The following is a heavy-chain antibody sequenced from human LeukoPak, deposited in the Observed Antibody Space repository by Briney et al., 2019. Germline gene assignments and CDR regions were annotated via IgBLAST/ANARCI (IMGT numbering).Heavy chain of an antibody. J-gene: IGHJ5*02. V-gene: IGHV1-2*02. Sequence: ASVTVSCKTSGYTFTGYYMHWVRQAPGQGLEWMGWINPNSGGTNYVQKFQGRVTMTRDTSTSTAYMELSRLRSDDTAVYYCAREKQLARENWFDPWGQGTLVTVSS. CDR2: INPNSGGT. D-gene: IGHD6-13*01. CDR1: GYTFTGYY. CDR3: AREKQLARENWFDP.